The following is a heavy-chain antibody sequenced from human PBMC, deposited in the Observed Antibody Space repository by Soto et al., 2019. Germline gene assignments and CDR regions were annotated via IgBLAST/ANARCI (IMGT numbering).Heavy chain of an antibody. CDR1: GYTLTELS. V-gene: IGHV1-24*01. Sequence: QVQLVQSGAEVKKPGASVKVSCKVSGYTLTELSMHWVRQAPGKGLEWMGGFDPEDGETIYAQKFQGRVTMTEDTSTDTAYMELSSLRSEDTAVYYCATRLGYCSSTSCYVNWFDPWGQGTLVTVSS. J-gene: IGHJ5*02. CDR3: ATRLGYCSSTSCYVNWFDP. D-gene: IGHD2-2*01. CDR2: FDPEDGET.